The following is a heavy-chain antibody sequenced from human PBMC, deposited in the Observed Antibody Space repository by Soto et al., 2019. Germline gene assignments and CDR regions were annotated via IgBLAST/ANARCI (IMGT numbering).Heavy chain of an antibody. J-gene: IGHJ4*02. V-gene: IGHV4-34*01. CDR1: GGSFSGYY. D-gene: IGHD3-16*01. CDR3: ARGGGGVLDY. CDR2: INHSGST. Sequence: PSETLSLTCAVYGGSFSGYYWSWIRQPPGKGLEWIGEINHSGSTNYNPSLKSRVTISVDASKNQFSLKLSSVTAADTAVYYCARGGGGVLDYWGQGPLVTVSS.